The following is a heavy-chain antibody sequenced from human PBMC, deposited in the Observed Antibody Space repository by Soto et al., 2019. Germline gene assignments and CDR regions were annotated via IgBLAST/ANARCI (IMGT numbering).Heavy chain of an antibody. Sequence: EVQLVESGGGVVQPGGSLRLACAASGFTFSSYWMHWVRQAPGKGLVWVPRLNSDGSSTSYADAVKGRFTISRDNAKNTLYLQMNSLRAEDTAVYYCVRTSLVVAAATREDYWGQGTLVTVSS. D-gene: IGHD2-15*01. CDR1: GFTFSSYW. CDR2: LNSDGSST. CDR3: VRTSLVVAAATREDY. J-gene: IGHJ4*02. V-gene: IGHV3-74*01.